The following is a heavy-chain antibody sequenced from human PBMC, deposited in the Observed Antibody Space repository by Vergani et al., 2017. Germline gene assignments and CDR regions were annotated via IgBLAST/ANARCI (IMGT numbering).Heavy chain of an antibody. CDR2: ISDSGGST. CDR1: GFTFSSYA. CDR3: AKDGLTGSGDYGQAGFDY. Sequence: EVHLEESGGGLVQPGGSLRLSCAASGFTFSSYAMSWVRQAPGKGLEWVSVISDSGGSTYYADSVKGRFTVSRDNSKNTLYLQMNSLRAEDTAVYYCAKDGLTGSGDYGQAGFDYWGQGTLVTVSS. V-gene: IGHV3-23*04. D-gene: IGHD4-17*01. J-gene: IGHJ4*02.